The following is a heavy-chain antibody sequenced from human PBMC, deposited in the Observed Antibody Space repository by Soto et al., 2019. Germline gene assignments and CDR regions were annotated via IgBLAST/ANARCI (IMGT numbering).Heavy chain of an antibody. J-gene: IGHJ3*02. V-gene: IGHV1-18*01. D-gene: IGHD3-22*01. CDR3: ARDPLVGSGYTKNAFDI. CDR1: GYTFTSYG. Sequence: ASVKVSSKASGYTFTSYGIRWVRQAPGQRLEWMEWISAYNGNTNYAQKLQGRVTMTTDTSTSTAYMELRSLRSDDTAVYYCARDPLVGSGYTKNAFDIWGQGTMVTVSS. CDR2: ISAYNGNT.